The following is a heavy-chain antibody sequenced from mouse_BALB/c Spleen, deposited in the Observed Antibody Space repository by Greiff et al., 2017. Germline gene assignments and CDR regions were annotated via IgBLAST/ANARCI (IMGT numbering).Heavy chain of an antibody. Sequence: VQLQQSGAELVRPGVSVKISCKGSGYTFTDYVMHWVKQSHAKSLEWIGVISTYYGDASYNQKFKGKATMTVDKSSSTAYMELARLTSEDSAIYYCARGYGYDGAWFAYWGQGTLVTVSA. CDR2: ISTYYGDA. J-gene: IGHJ3*01. CDR3: ARGYGYDGAWFAY. V-gene: IGHV1S137*01. D-gene: IGHD2-2*01. CDR1: GYTFTDYV.